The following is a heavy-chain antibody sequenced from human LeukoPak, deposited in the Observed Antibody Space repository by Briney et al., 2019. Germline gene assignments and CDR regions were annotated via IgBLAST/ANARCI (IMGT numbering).Heavy chain of an antibody. Sequence: SVKVSCKASGGTFSSYAMSWVRQAPGQGLEWMGRIIPILGIANYAQKFQGRVTITADKSTTTAYMELSSLRSEDTAVYYCARENNRGTTGTDIDYWGQGTLVTVSS. CDR3: ARENNRGTTGTDIDY. CDR1: GGTFSSYA. CDR2: IIPILGIA. D-gene: IGHD1-1*01. J-gene: IGHJ4*02. V-gene: IGHV1-69*04.